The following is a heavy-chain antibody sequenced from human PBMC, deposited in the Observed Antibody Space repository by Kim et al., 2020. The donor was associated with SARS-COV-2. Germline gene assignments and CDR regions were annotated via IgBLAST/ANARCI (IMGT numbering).Heavy chain of an antibody. CDR1: GFTFSSYG. V-gene: IGHV3-33*01. D-gene: IGHD1-26*01. Sequence: GGSLRLSCAASGFTFSSYGMHWVRQAPGKGLEWVAVIWYDGINKYYADSVKGRFTISRDNSKNTLYLQMNSLRAEDTSVYYCAGGPPGRVYGTWALFDYWGQGTLVTFSS. CDR3: AGGPPGRVYGTWALFDY. CDR2: IWYDGINK. J-gene: IGHJ4*02.